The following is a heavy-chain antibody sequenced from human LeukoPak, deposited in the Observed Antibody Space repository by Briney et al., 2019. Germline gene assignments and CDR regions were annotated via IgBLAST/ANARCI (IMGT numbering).Heavy chain of an antibody. V-gene: IGHV1-2*02. CDR2: INPNSGGT. J-gene: IGHJ4*02. Sequence: APVKVSCKASGYTFTGYYMHWVRQAPGQGLEWMGWINPNSGGTNYAQKFQGRVTMTRDTSISTAYMELSRLRSDDTAVYYCARELAYDFWSGYYTGIMDYWGQGTLVTVSS. CDR1: GYTFTGYY. D-gene: IGHD3-3*01. CDR3: ARELAYDFWSGYYTGIMDY.